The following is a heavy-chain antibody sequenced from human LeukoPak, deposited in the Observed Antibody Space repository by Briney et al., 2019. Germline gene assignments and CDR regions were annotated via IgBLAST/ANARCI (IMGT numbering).Heavy chain of an antibody. V-gene: IGHV1-46*01. Sequence: GASVKVSCKASGYTFTSYHMHWVRQAPGQGLEWMGIINPSGGSTSYAQKFQGRVTMTRDMSTSTVYMELSSLRSEDTAVYYCASLRITMHAGAFDIWGQGTMVTVSS. CDR3: ASLRITMHAGAFDI. CDR2: INPSGGST. J-gene: IGHJ3*02. D-gene: IGHD3-10*01. CDR1: GYTFTSYH.